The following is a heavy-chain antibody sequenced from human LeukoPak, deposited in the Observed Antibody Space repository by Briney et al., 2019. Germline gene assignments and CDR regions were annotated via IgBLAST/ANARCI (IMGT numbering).Heavy chain of an antibody. J-gene: IGHJ4*02. CDR3: ARVWYSSSHFDH. D-gene: IGHD6-13*01. CDR1: GFTFSNYA. CDR2: ISYDGSNK. Sequence: PGGSLRLSCAASGFTFSNYAMHWVRQAPGKGLEWEAVISYDGSNKYYADSVKGRFTISRDNSKNTLYLQMNSLRAEDTAVYYCARVWYSSSHFDHWGQGTLVTVSS. V-gene: IGHV3-30-3*01.